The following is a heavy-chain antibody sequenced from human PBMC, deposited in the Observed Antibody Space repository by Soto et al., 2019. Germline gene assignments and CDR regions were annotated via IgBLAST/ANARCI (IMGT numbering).Heavy chain of an antibody. Sequence: SETLSLTCTVSGGSISSYYWCWIRQPPGKGLEWIGYIYYSGSTNYNPSLKSRVTISVDTSKNQFSLKLSSVTAADTAVYYCARVDFWSGYFDYWGQGTMVTVYS. CDR3: ARVDFWSGYFDY. V-gene: IGHV4-59*01. CDR1: GGSISSYY. J-gene: IGHJ4*02. CDR2: IYYSGST. D-gene: IGHD3-3*01.